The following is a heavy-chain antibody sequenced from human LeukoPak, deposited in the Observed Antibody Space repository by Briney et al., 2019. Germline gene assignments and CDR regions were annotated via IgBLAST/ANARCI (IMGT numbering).Heavy chain of an antibody. CDR3: ARVRYSSSWYYDY. V-gene: IGHV3-20*04. J-gene: IGHJ4*02. CDR2: IDWNGGNT. CDR1: GLILDDYG. Sequence: GGSLRLSCAASGLILDDYGLSWVRQVPGKGLEWVSGIDWNGGNTDYADSVKGRFTISRDNAKDSLHLQMNSLRAEDTAFYYCARVRYSSSWYYDYWGQGTLVTVSS. D-gene: IGHD6-13*01.